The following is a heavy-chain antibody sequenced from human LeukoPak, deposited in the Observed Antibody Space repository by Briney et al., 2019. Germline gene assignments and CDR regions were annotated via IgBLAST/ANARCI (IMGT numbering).Heavy chain of an antibody. CDR2: IHYSGTT. CDR1: GYSISSGYY. J-gene: IGHJ4*02. Sequence: PSETLSLTCIVSGYSISSGYYWGWIRQAPGKGLEWIGIIHYSGTTYYSPSLKSRVTMSVDTSKNQFSRKLSSVTAADTAVYYCARDSDPYCGGDCRPFDYWGQGTLVIVSS. CDR3: ARDSDPYCGGDCRPFDY. D-gene: IGHD2-21*02. V-gene: IGHV4-38-2*02.